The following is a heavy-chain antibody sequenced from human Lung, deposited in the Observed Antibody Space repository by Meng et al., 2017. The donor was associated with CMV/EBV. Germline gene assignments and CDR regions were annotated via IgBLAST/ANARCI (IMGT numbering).Heavy chain of an antibody. CDR3: AKDSHYPCCYGMDV. CDR1: GFSFSNFA. CDR2: IDGGNRT. D-gene: IGHD3-10*01. Sequence: GGSLRLXXAASGFSFSNFAVSWVRQAPGRGLEWVSNIDGGNRTFYARSVKGRFTISRDSSKNIVYLQMNSLRAEDTAVYFCAKDSHYPCCYGMDVWGQGTTVXVSS. V-gene: IGHV3-23*01. J-gene: IGHJ6*02.